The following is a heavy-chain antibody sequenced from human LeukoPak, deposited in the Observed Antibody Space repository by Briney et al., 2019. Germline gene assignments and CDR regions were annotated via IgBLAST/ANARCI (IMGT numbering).Heavy chain of an antibody. Sequence: SETLSLTCTVSGYSISSGYYWGWIRQPPGKGLEWNGSIYHSGSTYYNPSLKSRVTISVDTSKNQFSLKLSSVTAADTAVYYCAREIGFLWWGDAFDIWGQGTMVTVSS. CDR1: GYSISSGYY. CDR3: AREIGFLWWGDAFDI. J-gene: IGHJ3*02. CDR2: IYHSGST. V-gene: IGHV4-38-2*02. D-gene: IGHD2-21*01.